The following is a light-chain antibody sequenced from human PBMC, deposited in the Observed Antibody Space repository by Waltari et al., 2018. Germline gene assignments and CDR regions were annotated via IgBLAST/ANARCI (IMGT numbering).Light chain of an antibody. J-gene: IGLJ2*01. CDR1: SSDVGDFNS. CDR3: SSFTTSSTLL. V-gene: IGLV2-14*03. CDR2: DVS. Sequence: QSALTQPASVSASPGESITISCTATSSDVGDFNSVSWYQQHPGKAPKFMIYDVSNRPSGVSHRCSVSKSGNTASLTISGLQAEDEAVYYCSSFTTSSTLLFGGGTKLTVL.